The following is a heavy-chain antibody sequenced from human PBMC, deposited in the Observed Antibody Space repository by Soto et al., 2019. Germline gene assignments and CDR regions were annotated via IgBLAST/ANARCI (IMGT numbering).Heavy chain of an antibody. D-gene: IGHD2-8*01. J-gene: IGHJ6*02. CDR1: GFSFSSFA. Sequence: EVQLLESGGGFIHPGGSLRLSCAASGFSFSSFAMNWVRQAPGKGLEWVSIISGSADSTFYAESVKGRFTISRDNSKSTLYLQINSLRAEDTAVYYCAKTRGAMIYAISVYGMDVWGQGTTVTVS. CDR2: ISGSADST. V-gene: IGHV3-23*01. CDR3: AKTRGAMIYAISVYGMDV.